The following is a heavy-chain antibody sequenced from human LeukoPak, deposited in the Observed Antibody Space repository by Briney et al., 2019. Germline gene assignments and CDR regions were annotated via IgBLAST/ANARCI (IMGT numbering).Heavy chain of an antibody. CDR2: INHSGST. CDR1: GGSFSGYY. J-gene: IGHJ4*02. V-gene: IGHV4-34*01. CDR3: ARVPSVDVRGYYFDY. Sequence: SETLSLTCAVYGGSFSGYYWSWIRQPPGKGLEWIGEINHSGSTNYNPSLKSRVTISVDTSKNQFSLKLSSVTAADTAVYYCARVPSVDVRGYYFDYWGQGTLVTVSS. D-gene: IGHD5-12*01.